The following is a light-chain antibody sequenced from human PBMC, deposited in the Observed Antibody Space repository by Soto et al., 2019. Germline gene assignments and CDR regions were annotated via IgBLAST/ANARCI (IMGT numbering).Light chain of an antibody. CDR2: DVS. CDR3: SSYTSSSTLPFV. CDR1: SRDVGGYNY. V-gene: IGLV2-14*01. Sequence: QSVLTQPASVSGSPVQSITISCTGTSRDVGGYNYVSWYQQHTGKAPKLMIYDVSNRPSGVSNRFSGSKSGNTASLTISGLQAEDEADYYCSSYTSSSTLPFVFGTGTKVTV. J-gene: IGLJ1*01.